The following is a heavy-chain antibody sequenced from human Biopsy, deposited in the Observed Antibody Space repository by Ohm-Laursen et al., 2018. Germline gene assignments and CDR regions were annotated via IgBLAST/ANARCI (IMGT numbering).Heavy chain of an antibody. CDR2: INCKTGAT. V-gene: IGHV1-2*02. CDR3: ARYPLNGHNHFDC. Sequence: SSVKVSCKASSYTFTDYNIHWMRQAPGQGLEWLGYINCKTGATNYAQKFQGTVTMTRDTSISTAYLALGSLRSADTAIYYCARYPLNGHNHFDCWGQGSLVTVSS. J-gene: IGHJ4*02. D-gene: IGHD2-8*01. CDR1: SYTFTDYN.